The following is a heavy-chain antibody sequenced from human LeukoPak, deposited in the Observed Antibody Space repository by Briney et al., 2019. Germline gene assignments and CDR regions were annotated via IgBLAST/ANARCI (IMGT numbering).Heavy chain of an antibody. J-gene: IGHJ4*02. CDR2: IYYSGST. D-gene: IGHD3-9*01. CDR1: GGSISSSSYY. V-gene: IGHV4-39*07. Sequence: PSETLSLTCTVSGGSISSSSYYWGWIRQPPGKGLEWIGSIYYSGSTYYNPSLKSRVTISVDTSKNQFSLKLSSVTAADTAVYYRARVSPFTGYCWEWGQGTLVTVSS. CDR3: ARVSPFTGYCWE.